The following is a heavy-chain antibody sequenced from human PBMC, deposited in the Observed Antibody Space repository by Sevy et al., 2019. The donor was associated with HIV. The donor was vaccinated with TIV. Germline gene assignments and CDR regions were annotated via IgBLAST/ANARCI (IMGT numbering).Heavy chain of an antibody. CDR2: ISSSGSTI. CDR1: GFTFSDYY. D-gene: IGHD3-10*01. J-gene: IGHJ6*02. CDR3: ARDYYGSGSYFYYYYGMDV. V-gene: IGHV3-11*01. Sequence: GGSLRLSCAASGFTFSDYYMSWIRQAPGKGLEWVSYISSSGSTIYYADSVKGRFTISRDNAKNSLYLQMNSLRAEETAVYYCARDYYGSGSYFYYYYGMDVWGQGTTVTVSS.